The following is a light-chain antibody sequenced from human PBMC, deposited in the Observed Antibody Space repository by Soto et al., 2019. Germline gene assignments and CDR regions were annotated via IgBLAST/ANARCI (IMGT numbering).Light chain of an antibody. J-gene: IGKJ1*01. CDR2: AAS. Sequence: DIQMTQSPSSLSASVGDRVTITCRASQGISNYLAWYQQKPGRVPTLLIFAASTLQSGVPSRFSGSGSGTDFTLTITSLQPEDVATYYCQRYNDASTFGQGTKVEI. V-gene: IGKV1-27*01. CDR3: QRYNDAST. CDR1: QGISNY.